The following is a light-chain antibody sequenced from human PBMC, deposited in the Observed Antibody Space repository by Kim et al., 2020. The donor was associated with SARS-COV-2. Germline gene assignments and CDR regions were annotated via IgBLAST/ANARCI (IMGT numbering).Light chain of an antibody. CDR1: QNIGSY. Sequence: DFQMTQSPSSLSASVGDSVTITCRASQNIGSYLNWYQQKPGRAPKLLIFAASSLHSGVPSRFSGSGSGTDFTLTISSLQPEDFATYYLQQNYRPRTFGQGTKVDIK. J-gene: IGKJ1*01. CDR2: AAS. V-gene: IGKV1-39*01. CDR3: QQNYRPRT.